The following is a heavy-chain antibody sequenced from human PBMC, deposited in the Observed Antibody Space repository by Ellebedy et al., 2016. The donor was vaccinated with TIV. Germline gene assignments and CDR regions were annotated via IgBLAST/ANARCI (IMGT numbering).Heavy chain of an antibody. CDR1: GASISSNNW. CDR3: ATREWQDPMDV. CDR2: VFHTGRT. J-gene: IGHJ6*02. D-gene: IGHD3-3*01. V-gene: IGHV4-4*02. Sequence: SETLSLXXAVSGASISSNNWWSWVRQPPGKGLEWIGDVFHTGRTNYSPSLKSRVTISVEKSKNQFSLILSSVTAADTAVYYCATREWQDPMDVWGQGTTVTVSS.